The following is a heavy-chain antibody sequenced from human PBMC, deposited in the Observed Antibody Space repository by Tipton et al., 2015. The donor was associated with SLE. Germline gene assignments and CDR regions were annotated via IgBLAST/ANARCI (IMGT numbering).Heavy chain of an antibody. CDR3: ARRTSPRGYFDY. V-gene: IGHV4-59*08. Sequence: LRLSCTVSGGSISSYYWSWIRQPPGKGLEWIGYIYYSGSTDFNPSLESRVTISVDRSQNQFSLRLSSVSASDTAVYYCARRTSPRGYFDYWGQGVLVTVSS. J-gene: IGHJ4*02. CDR2: IYYSGST. CDR1: GGSISSYY. D-gene: IGHD3-10*01.